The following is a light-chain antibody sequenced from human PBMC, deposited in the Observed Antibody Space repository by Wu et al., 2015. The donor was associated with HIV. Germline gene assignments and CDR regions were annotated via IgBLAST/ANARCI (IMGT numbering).Light chain of an antibody. Sequence: DVLMTQSPSSLSASVGDRVTITCRASHNIKNFLNWYQQRPGKAPKLLISAASTLHSEAPPRFSGSGSGTDFTLTINSLQPEDFATYFCQETSNTPPAFGQGTRVE. CDR2: AAS. J-gene: IGKJ5*01. CDR1: HNIKNF. V-gene: IGKV1-39*01. CDR3: QETSNTPPA.